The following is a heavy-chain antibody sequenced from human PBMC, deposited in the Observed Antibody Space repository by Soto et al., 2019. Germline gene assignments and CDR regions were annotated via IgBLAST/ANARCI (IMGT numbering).Heavy chain of an antibody. V-gene: IGHV4-34*01. CDR3: ARPGRGYYYGMDV. CDR2: INHSGST. CDR1: GGSFSGYY. D-gene: IGHD1-1*01. J-gene: IGHJ6*02. Sequence: SETLSLTCAVYGGSFSGYYWSWIRQPPGKGLEWIGEINHSGSTNYNPSLKSRVTISVDTSKNQFSLKLSSVTAADTAVYYCARPGRGYYYGMDVWGQGTTVTSP.